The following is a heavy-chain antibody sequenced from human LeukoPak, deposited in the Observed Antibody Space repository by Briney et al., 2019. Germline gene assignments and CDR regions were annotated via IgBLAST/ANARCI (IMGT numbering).Heavy chain of an antibody. V-gene: IGHV3-30*02. Sequence: PGGPLLFCCAAAGFTFNYAVIQGVHQPPGKVLEGLSLIRYGGSSKYYADSVRGRFTISNDNYKTTLYLKMNIRRAEDTAAYYGARYAGNYGFDYWGQGTLVTVP. CDR2: IRYGGSSK. D-gene: IGHD4-17*01. J-gene: IGHJ4*02. CDR1: GFTFNYAV. CDR3: ARYAGNYGFDY.